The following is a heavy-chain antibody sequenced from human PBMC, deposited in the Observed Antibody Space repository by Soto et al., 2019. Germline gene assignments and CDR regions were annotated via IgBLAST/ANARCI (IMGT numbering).Heavy chain of an antibody. Sequence: SETLSLTCAVYGGSFSGYYWSWIRQPPGKGLEWIGEINHSGSTNYNPSLKSRVTISVDTSKNQFSLKLSSVTAADTAVYYCARGYNLVVVKYYYYYGMDVWGQGTTVTVSS. V-gene: IGHV4-34*01. CDR1: GGSFSGYY. D-gene: IGHD3-22*01. CDR2: INHSGST. J-gene: IGHJ6*02. CDR3: ARGYNLVVVKYYYYYGMDV.